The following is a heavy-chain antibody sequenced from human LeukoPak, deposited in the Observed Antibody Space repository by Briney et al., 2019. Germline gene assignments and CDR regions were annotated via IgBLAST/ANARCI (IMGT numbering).Heavy chain of an antibody. J-gene: IGHJ4*02. CDR1: GFTFSSFP. D-gene: IGHD6-13*01. Sequence: GGSLRLSCSASGFTFSSFPMHWVRQAPGKGLEYVSAIISNGGSTYYADSVRGRFTISRDNSKNTPYLQMNSLRAEDTAVYYCARDPPTRQYTNSFSLDYWGQGTLVTVSS. V-gene: IGHV3-64*04. CDR2: IISNGGST. CDR3: ARDPPTRQYTNSFSLDY.